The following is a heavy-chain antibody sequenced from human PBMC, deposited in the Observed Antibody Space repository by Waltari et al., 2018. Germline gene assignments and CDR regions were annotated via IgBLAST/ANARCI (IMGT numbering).Heavy chain of an antibody. V-gene: IGHV1-2*02. J-gene: IGHJ4*02. Sequence: QVQLVQSGAEVKKPGASVKVSCKASGYTFTGYYMHWVRQAPGQGLEWVGWINPNTGGTNYAKKFQGRVTMTRDTSISTAYMERSRLRSEDTAVYYCAGGRGSSWFVFDYWGQGTLVTVSS. CDR1: GYTFTGYY. D-gene: IGHD6-13*01. CDR2: INPNTGGT. CDR3: AGGRGSSWFVFDY.